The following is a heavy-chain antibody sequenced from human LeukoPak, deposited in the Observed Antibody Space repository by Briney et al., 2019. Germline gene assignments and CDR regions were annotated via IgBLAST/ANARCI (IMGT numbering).Heavy chain of an antibody. Sequence: ASVKVSCXASGYTFTSYGNSWVRQAHGQGLEWMGWISAYNGNTNYAQKLQGRVTMTTDTSTSTAYMELRSLRSDDTAVYYCARGAKDYYDSSGYYPPGYWGQGTLVTVSS. CDR3: ARGAKDYYDSSGYYPPGY. CDR1: GYTFTSYG. CDR2: ISAYNGNT. J-gene: IGHJ4*02. D-gene: IGHD3-22*01. V-gene: IGHV1-18*01.